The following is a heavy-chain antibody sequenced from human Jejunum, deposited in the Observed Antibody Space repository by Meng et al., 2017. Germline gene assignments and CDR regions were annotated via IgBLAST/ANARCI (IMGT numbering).Heavy chain of an antibody. CDR2: INDSGNT. J-gene: IGHJ4*02. D-gene: IGHD2-15*01. CDR1: GGSFSGYY. Sequence: SETLSLTCGVSGGSFSGYYWNWIRQTPGKGLEWIGEINDSGNTNYNPSLKSRAKISIDRSNNQFSLKLTSMTAAETAVYDCASVIVRAELYFDSWGQGTLVTVSS. V-gene: IGHV4-34*01. CDR3: ASVIVRAELYFDS.